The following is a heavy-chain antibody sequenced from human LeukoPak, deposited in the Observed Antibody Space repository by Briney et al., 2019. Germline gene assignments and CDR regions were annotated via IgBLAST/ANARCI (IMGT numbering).Heavy chain of an antibody. D-gene: IGHD2-21*02. Sequence: ASVKVSCKASGYTFTSYYMHWVRQAPGQGLEWMGIINPSGGSTSYAQKYQGRVTMTRDTSTSTVYMELSSLRSEDTAVYYCAVACCGGDCSGAGGYWGQGTLVTVSS. J-gene: IGHJ4*02. CDR3: AVACCGGDCSGAGGY. V-gene: IGHV1-46*01. CDR1: GYTFTSYY. CDR2: INPSGGST.